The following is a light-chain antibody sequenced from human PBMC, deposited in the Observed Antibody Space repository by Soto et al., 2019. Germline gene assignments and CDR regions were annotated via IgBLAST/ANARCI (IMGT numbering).Light chain of an antibody. Sequence: ELVLIQSPATLSLSPGERATLSCRASQSVTRSLAWYQQKPGQAPRLLIYDASTRATDIPARFRGSGSGTDFTLTISSLEPEDFAVYYCQQRSNWPLTFGGGTKVDIK. CDR1: QSVTRS. V-gene: IGKV3-11*01. CDR3: QQRSNWPLT. J-gene: IGKJ4*01. CDR2: DAS.